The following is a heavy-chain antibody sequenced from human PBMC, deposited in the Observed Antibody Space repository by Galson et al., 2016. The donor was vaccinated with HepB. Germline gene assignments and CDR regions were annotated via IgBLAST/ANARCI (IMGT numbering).Heavy chain of an antibody. J-gene: IGHJ4*02. CDR1: GFTFNHTW. CDR3: PSEPFYDSWNDSYFDY. CDR2: IKSKPEGGTT. V-gene: IGHV3-15*01. Sequence: SLRLSCAASGFTFNHTWMSWVRQAPGKGLEWVGRIKSKPEGGTTEYAATVNGRFTISRDDSQTTIYLQMNSLRTEDTAVYYCPSEPFYDSWNDSYFDYWGQGALVTVSS. D-gene: IGHD3/OR15-3a*01.